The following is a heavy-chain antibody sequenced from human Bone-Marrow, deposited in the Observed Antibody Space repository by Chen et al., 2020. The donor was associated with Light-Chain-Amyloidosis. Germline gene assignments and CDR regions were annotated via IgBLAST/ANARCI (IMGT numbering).Heavy chain of an antibody. D-gene: IGHD1-1*01. CDR1: GFTFSSYG. V-gene: IGHV3-30*02. CDR2: IRYDGSNK. CDR3: VRDRPLRYALPAPFDY. J-gene: IGHJ4*02. Sequence: GGGVVQPGGSLRLSCAASGFTFSSYGMHWVRQAPGKGLEWVAFIRYDGSNKYYADSVKGRFTISRDNAKSSLYLQMNRLTAEDTAVYYCVRDRPLRYALPAPFDYWGQGTLVTVSS.